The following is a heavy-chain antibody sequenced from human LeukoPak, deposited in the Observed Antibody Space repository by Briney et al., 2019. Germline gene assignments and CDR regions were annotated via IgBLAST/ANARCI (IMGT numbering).Heavy chain of an antibody. J-gene: IGHJ4*02. CDR3: ASAGGPTVTKYYFDY. D-gene: IGHD4-17*01. Sequence: ASVKVSCKASGYTFTGYYMHWVRQAPGQGLEWMGRINPNSGGTNYAQKFQGRVTMTRDTSISTAYMELSRLRSDDTAVYYCASAGGPTVTKYYFDYWGQGTLVTVSS. CDR2: INPNSGGT. V-gene: IGHV1-2*06. CDR1: GYTFTGYY.